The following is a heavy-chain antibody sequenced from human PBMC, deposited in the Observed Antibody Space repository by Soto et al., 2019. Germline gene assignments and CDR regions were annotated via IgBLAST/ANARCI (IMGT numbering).Heavy chain of an antibody. D-gene: IGHD2-2*01. CDR3: ARLADQGLYYYYMDV. V-gene: IGHV4-59*08. J-gene: IGHJ6*03. CDR1: GGSISSYY. Sequence: SETLSLTCTVSGGSISSYYWSWIRQPPGKGLEWIGYIYYSGSTNYNPSLKSRVTISVDTSKNQFSLKLSSVTAADTAVYYCARLADQGLYYYYMDVWGKGTTVTVSS. CDR2: IYYSGST.